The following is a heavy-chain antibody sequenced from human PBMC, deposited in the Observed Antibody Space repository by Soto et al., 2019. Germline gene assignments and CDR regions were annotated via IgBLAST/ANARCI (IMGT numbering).Heavy chain of an antibody. CDR3: ARDKAAVAGGDNWFDP. Sequence: QVQLVQSGAEVKKPGSSVKVSCKASGGTFSSYAISWVRQAPGQGLEWMGGTIPIFGTANYAQKFQGRVTITADEXTXXAYRELGSLRSEDTAVYYCARDKAAVAGGDNWFDPWGQGTLVTVSS. V-gene: IGHV1-69*12. CDR1: GGTFSSYA. D-gene: IGHD6-19*01. J-gene: IGHJ5*02. CDR2: TIPIFGTA.